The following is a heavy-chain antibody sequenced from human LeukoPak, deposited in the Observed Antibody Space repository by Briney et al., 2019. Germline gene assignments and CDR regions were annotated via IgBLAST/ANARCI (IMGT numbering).Heavy chain of an antibody. J-gene: IGHJ5*02. CDR3: AREIAVAGTEGWFDP. Sequence: KPSETLSLTCTVSGSSISSYYWSWIRQPAGKGLEWIGRIYTSGSTNYNPSLKSRVTMSVDTSKNQFSLKLSSVTAADTAVYYCAREIAVAGTEGWFDPWGQGTLVTVSS. D-gene: IGHD6-19*01. CDR2: IYTSGST. CDR1: GSSISSYY. V-gene: IGHV4-4*07.